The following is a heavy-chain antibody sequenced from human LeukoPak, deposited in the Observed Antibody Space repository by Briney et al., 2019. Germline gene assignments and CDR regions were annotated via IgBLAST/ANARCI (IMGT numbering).Heavy chain of an antibody. D-gene: IGHD1-26*01. V-gene: IGHV3-33*01. CDR1: GFTFSSYG. Sequence: GRSLRLSCAASGFTFSSYGMHWARQAPGKGLEWVAVIWYDGSNKYYADSVKGRFTISRDNSKNTQSLQMNSLRAEDTAVYYCARDQSVGTTTRWDSFDYWGQGTLVTVSS. CDR3: ARDQSVGTTTRWDSFDY. CDR2: IWYDGSNK. J-gene: IGHJ4*02.